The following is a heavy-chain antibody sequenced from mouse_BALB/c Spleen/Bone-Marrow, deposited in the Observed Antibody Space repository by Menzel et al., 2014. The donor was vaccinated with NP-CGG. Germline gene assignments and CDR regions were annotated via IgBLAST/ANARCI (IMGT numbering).Heavy chain of an antibody. CDR3: ARLTFTTATYYYAMDY. Sequence: XVQPGGSRKLSCAASGFTFSSFGMHWVRQAPEKGLEWVAYISSGSSTIYYADTVKGRFTISRDNPKNTLFLQMTSLRSEDTAMYYCARLTFTTATYYYAMDYWGQGTSVTVSS. CDR1: GFTFSSFG. V-gene: IGHV5-17*02. CDR2: ISSGSSTI. J-gene: IGHJ4*01. D-gene: IGHD1-2*01.